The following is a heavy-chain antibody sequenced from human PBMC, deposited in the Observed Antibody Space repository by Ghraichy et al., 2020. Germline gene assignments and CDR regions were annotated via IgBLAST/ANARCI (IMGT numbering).Heavy chain of an antibody. CDR1: GYTFTSYG. Sequence: ASVKVSCKASGYTFTSYGISWVRQAPGQGLEWMGWISAYNGNTNYAQKLQGRVTMTTDTSTSTAYMELRSLRSDDTAVYYCARTLTIFGVARSFDYWGQGTLVTVSS. CDR3: ARTLTIFGVARSFDY. J-gene: IGHJ4*02. CDR2: ISAYNGNT. V-gene: IGHV1-18*04. D-gene: IGHD3-3*01.